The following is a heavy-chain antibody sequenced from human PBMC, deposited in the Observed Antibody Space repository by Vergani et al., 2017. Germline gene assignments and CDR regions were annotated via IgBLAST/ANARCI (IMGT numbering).Heavy chain of an antibody. CDR3: ARGPHYYSSGWSAFDY. J-gene: IGHJ4*02. CDR2: INAGNGNT. CDR1: GYTFTSYA. V-gene: IGHV1-3*01. D-gene: IGHD6-19*01. Sequence: QVQLVQSGAEVKKPGASVKVSCKASGYTFTSYAMHWVRQAPGQRLEWMGWINAGNGNTKYSQKFQGRVTITRDTSASTAYMELSSLRSDDTAVYYCARGPHYYSSGWSAFDYWGQGTLVTVSS.